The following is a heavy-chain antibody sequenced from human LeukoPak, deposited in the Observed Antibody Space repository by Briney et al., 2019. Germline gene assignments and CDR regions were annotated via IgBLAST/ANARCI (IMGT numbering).Heavy chain of an antibody. Sequence: SQTLSLTCTVSSGSISRSSYYWGWIRQPPGKGLEWIGSIYYTGSTYYNPSLKSRVTISVDTSKNQFSLKLSSVTAADTAVYYCARAAGTPRIYSSSWYRGWFDPWGQGTLDTVSS. CDR1: SGSISRSSYY. CDR2: IYYTGST. D-gene: IGHD6-13*01. V-gene: IGHV4-39*07. J-gene: IGHJ5*02. CDR3: ARAAGTPRIYSSSWYRGWFDP.